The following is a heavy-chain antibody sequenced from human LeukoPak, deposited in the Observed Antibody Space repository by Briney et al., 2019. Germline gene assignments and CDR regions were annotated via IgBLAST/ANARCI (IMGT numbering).Heavy chain of an antibody. V-gene: IGHV3-23*01. CDR1: GFTLSSYA. CDR2: LGISGDYA. D-gene: IGHD6-19*01. Sequence: GGSLRLSCVASGFTLSSYAVSWVRQAPGKGLQWVSSLGISGDYAWYAGSVKGRFTISRDNSKNTLYLQMNSLRAEDTAVYYCARVAAVAGLYNWFDPWGQGTLVTVSS. CDR3: ARVAAVAGLYNWFDP. J-gene: IGHJ5*02.